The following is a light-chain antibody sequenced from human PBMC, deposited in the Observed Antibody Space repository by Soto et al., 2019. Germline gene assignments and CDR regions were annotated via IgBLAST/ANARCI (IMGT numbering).Light chain of an antibody. V-gene: IGKV3-11*01. J-gene: IGKJ1*01. Sequence: EIVLTQSPLILFLSLGDRATLPCRASQSVSSYLAWYQQKPGQAPRLLIYDASNRATGIPARFSGSGSGTDFTLTINSLAPEDFAIYYCHQRQSWPRTFGQGSKVDI. CDR2: DAS. CDR1: QSVSSY. CDR3: HQRQSWPRT.